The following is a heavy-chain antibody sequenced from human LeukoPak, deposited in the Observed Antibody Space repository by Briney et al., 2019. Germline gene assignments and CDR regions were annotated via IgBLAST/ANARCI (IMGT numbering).Heavy chain of an antibody. CDR2: IYYRTRT. CDR3: ARLKAAAGTRYYYYGMDV. CDR1: GCTISSYY. D-gene: IGHD6-13*01. V-gene: IGHV4-59*08. J-gene: IGHJ6*02. Sequence: SDTLSLTCNASGCTISSYYWSWIRQPPGKGLEWIGYIYYRTRTNYSPSRTGRVTISADTSKKQFSLRLSSVTAADTAVYYCARLKAAAGTRYYYYGMDVWGQGTTVTVSS.